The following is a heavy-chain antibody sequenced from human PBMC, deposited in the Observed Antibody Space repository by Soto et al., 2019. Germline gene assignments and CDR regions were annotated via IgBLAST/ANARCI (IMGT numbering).Heavy chain of an antibody. V-gene: IGHV1-46*03. CDR2: INPFDGSR. Sequence: ASVKVSCKASGYIFTSYYIHWVRQAPGQGLEWMGWINPFDGSRMFAQSFQGRVTMTRDTSTNTVYMEVSSLRFEDTAVYYCSRVDPGETLPLDHWGQATQATVSS. D-gene: IGHD3-10*01. J-gene: IGHJ4*02. CDR3: SRVDPGETLPLDH. CDR1: GYIFTSYY.